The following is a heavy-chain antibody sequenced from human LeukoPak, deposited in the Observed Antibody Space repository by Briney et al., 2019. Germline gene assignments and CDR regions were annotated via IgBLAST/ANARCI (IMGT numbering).Heavy chain of an antibody. Sequence: SQTLSLTCTVSGGSISSGDYYWSWIRQPPGKGLEWIGYIYYSGSTYYNPSLKSQVTISLDTSKNQFSLKLTSVTAADTAVYYCARGGFSSSSYYFDYWAREDWSPSPQ. CDR2: IYYSGST. J-gene: IGHJ4*02. CDR1: GGSISSGDYY. CDR3: ARGGFSSSSYYFDY. D-gene: IGHD6-6*01. V-gene: IGHV4-30-4*08.